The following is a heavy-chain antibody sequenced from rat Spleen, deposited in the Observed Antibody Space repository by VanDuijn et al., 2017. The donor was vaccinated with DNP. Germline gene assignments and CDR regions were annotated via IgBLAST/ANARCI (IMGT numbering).Heavy chain of an antibody. CDR3: SRWGDYFDY. CDR2: ISYSGNT. J-gene: IGHJ2*01. CDR1: GYSITSCC. V-gene: IGHV3-1*01. Sequence: VQLQESGPGLVEPSQSLSLTCSVTGYSITSCCRWTWIRKFPGNKMEWVGHISYSGNTHYNPSLKSRISITRDTSKNQFFLQLNSVTTEDSATYYCSRWGDYFDYWGQGIMVTVSS.